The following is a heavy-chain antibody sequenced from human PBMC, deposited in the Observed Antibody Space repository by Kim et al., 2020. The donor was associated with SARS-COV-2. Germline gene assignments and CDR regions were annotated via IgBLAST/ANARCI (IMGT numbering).Heavy chain of an antibody. V-gene: IGHV3-21*01. CDR2: ISSSSSYI. CDR3: ARGGVTTCRHFDY. CDR1: GFTFSIYS. Sequence: GGSLRLSCAASGFTFSIYSMNWVRQAPGKGLEWVSSISSSSSYIYYADSVKGRFTISRDNAKNSLYLQMNSLRAEDTAVYYCARGGVTTCRHFDYWGQGTLVTVSS. D-gene: IGHD4-17*01. J-gene: IGHJ4*02.